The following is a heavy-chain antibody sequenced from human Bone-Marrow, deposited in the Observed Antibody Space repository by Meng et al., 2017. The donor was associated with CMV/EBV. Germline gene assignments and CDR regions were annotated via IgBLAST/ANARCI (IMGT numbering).Heavy chain of an antibody. CDR2: ISYDGSNK. Sequence: GESLKISCAASGFTFSSYAMHWVRQAPGKGLEWVAVISYDGSNKYYADSVKGRFTISRDNSKNTLYLQMNSLRAEDTAVYYCARAGYCSSTSCYSHFDYWGQGTRVTGSS. CDR1: GFTFSSYA. D-gene: IGHD2-2*01. V-gene: IGHV3-30*04. CDR3: ARAGYCSSTSCYSHFDY. J-gene: IGHJ4*02.